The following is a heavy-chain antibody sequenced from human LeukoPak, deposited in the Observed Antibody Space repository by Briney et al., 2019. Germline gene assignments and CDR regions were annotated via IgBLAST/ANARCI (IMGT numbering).Heavy chain of an antibody. CDR3: ARGVTTQGYYYYYMDV. V-gene: IGHV3-21*01. CDR1: GFTFSSYS. Sequence: GGSLRLSCAASGFTFSSYSMNWVRQAPGKGLEWVSSISSSSSYIYYADSVKGRFTISRDNAKNSLYLQMNSLRAEDTAVYYCARGVTTQGYYYYYMDVWGKGTTVTVSS. CDR2: ISSSSSYI. J-gene: IGHJ6*03. D-gene: IGHD4-11*01.